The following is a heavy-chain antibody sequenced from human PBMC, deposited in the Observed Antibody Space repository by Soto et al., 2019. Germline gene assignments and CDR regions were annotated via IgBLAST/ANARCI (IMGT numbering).Heavy chain of an antibody. J-gene: IGHJ6*02. CDR3: ARSPGITGTRASQYAMDV. CDR1: GDTFNTFA. Sequence: QVQLVQSGAEVKKPGSSVRVSCKASGDTFNTFAISWVRQAPGQGLEWMGGIIPIFGTPDYAQHFPGRVTIRADESTNTASLELSSLRSEDTAVYYCARSPGITGTRASQYAMDVWGQGTTVTVSS. V-gene: IGHV1-69*01. D-gene: IGHD1-20*01. CDR2: IIPIFGTP.